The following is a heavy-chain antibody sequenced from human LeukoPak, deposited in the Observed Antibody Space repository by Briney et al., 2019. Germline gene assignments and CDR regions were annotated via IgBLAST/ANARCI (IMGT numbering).Heavy chain of an antibody. V-gene: IGHV3-21*01. J-gene: IGHJ4*02. CDR3: VTDGADCYDSTGYPIYFDY. Sequence: GGSLRLSCAASGFNFSSYSMNWVRQAPGKGLEWVSCISTTSSHIYYADSVKGRFTISRDNAKNSLYLQMNSLRAEDTAVYYCVTDGADCYDSTGYPIYFDYWGQGTLVTVSS. CDR1: GFNFSSYS. D-gene: IGHD3-22*01. CDR2: ISTTSSHI.